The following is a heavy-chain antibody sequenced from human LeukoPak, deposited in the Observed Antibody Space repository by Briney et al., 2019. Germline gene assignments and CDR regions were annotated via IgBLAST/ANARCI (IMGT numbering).Heavy chain of an antibody. V-gene: IGHV1-2*06. J-gene: IGHJ6*03. CDR3: ASGSGLRFDYYYYYMDV. Sequence: VASVKVSCKASGYTFTGYYIHWVRQAPGQGLEWMGRINPNSAVINYAQKFQGRVTMTRDTSISTAYMEVSSLRSDDTAVYYCASGSGLRFDYYYYYMDVWGKGPTVTVSS. D-gene: IGHD5-12*01. CDR1: GYTFTGYY. CDR2: INPNSAVI.